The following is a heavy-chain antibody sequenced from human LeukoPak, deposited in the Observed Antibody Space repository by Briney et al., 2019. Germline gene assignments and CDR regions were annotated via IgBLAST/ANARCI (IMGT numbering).Heavy chain of an antibody. CDR1: GFTFSSHD. Sequence: GGSLRLSCAVSGFTFSSHDLHWVRQAAGKGLEWVSTIGTTGDTFYPDSVKGRFTISRESAKNSLYLQMNRLRAGDTAVYYCARDLRGYRYGGYPYFYGMDVWGQGTTVTVSS. J-gene: IGHJ6*02. CDR2: IGTTGDT. V-gene: IGHV3-13*01. CDR3: ARDLRGYRYGGYPYFYGMDV. D-gene: IGHD5-18*01.